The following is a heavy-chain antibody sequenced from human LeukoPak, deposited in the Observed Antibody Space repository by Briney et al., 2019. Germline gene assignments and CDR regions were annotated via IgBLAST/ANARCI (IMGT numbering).Heavy chain of an antibody. Sequence: GGSLRLSCAASGFTFSGYSMNWVRQAPGKGLEWVSSISSSSSYIYYADSLKGRFTISRDNAKNSLYLQMNSLRAEDTAVYYCARDLNSGNYDAFDLWGQGTMVTVSS. CDR1: GFTFSGYS. CDR2: ISSSSSYI. D-gene: IGHD1-26*01. CDR3: ARDLNSGNYDAFDL. V-gene: IGHV3-21*01. J-gene: IGHJ3*01.